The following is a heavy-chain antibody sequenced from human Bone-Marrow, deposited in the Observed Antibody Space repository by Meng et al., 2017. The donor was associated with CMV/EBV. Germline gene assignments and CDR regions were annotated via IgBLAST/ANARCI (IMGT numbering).Heavy chain of an antibody. CDR2: IIPIFGTA. V-gene: IGHV1-69*05. Sequence: SVKVSCKASGGTFSSYAISWVRQAPGQGLEWMGGIIPIFGTANYAQKFQGRVTITTDESTSTAYMELSSLRSEDTAVYYCARVPNYYGSVSYYNDAFDIWGQGTMVTVSS. J-gene: IGHJ3*02. D-gene: IGHD3-10*01. CDR1: GGTFSSYA. CDR3: ARVPNYYGSVSYYNDAFDI.